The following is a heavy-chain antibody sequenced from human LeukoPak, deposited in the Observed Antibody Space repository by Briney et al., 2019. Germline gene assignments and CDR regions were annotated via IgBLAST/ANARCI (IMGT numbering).Heavy chain of an antibody. CDR1: GFTFSSYS. V-gene: IGHV3-48*01. CDR3: ARLSSGWQNDY. J-gene: IGHJ4*02. Sequence: GGSLRLSCAASGFTFSSYSMNWVRQAPGKGLEWVSYISSSSSTIYYADSVKGRFTISRDNAKNSLYLQMNSLRAEDTAVYYCARLSSGWQNDYWGQGTLVTVSS. CDR2: ISSSSSTI. D-gene: IGHD6-19*01.